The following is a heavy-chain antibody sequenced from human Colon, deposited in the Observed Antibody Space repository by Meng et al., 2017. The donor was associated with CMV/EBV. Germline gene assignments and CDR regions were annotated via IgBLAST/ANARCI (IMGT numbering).Heavy chain of an antibody. J-gene: IGHJ4*02. D-gene: IGHD3-16*01. CDR2: IYIDDST. Sequence: VQLVGSGGGFGHPGGSLSLAWEASGFTVSRKYMSWVRQAPGKGLEWVSVIYIDDSTYYADSVEGRFTISRDNSRNTVYLQMNSLSAEDTAVYYCARASPHAWDWGQGTLVTVSS. V-gene: IGHV3-53*01. CDR1: GFTVSRKY. CDR3: ARASPHAWD.